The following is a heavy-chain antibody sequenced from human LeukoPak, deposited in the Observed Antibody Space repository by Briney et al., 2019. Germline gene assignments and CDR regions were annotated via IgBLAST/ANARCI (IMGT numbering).Heavy chain of an antibody. CDR1: GFTFSSSS. V-gene: IGHV3-23*01. CDR3: AKETGYSYDLNCFVY. Sequence: PGGSLRLSRAASGFTFSSSSISWVRQAPGKGLEWVSAITDAVGSTHYADSVKGRFTISSDNSKNTVYLQMNSLRPEDMAVYYCAKETGYSYDLNCFVYWGQGILVTVSS. D-gene: IGHD5-18*01. J-gene: IGHJ4*02. CDR2: ITDAVGST.